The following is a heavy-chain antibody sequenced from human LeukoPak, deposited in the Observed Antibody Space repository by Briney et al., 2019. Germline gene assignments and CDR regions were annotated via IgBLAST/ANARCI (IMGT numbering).Heavy chain of an antibody. CDR1: GFTVSRNY. CDR3: ARRKSGMVRGVIAY. D-gene: IGHD3-10*01. Sequence: GSLRLSCAASGFTVSRNYMSWIRQPPGKGLEWIGEINHSGSTNYNPSLKSRVTISVDTSKNQFSLKLSSVTAADTAVYYCARRKSGMVRGVIAYWGQGTLVTVSS. CDR2: INHSGST. V-gene: IGHV4-34*01. J-gene: IGHJ4*02.